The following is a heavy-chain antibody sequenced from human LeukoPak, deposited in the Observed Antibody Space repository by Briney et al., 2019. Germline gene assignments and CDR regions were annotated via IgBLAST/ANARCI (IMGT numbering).Heavy chain of an antibody. CDR1: GYTFTSYD. J-gene: IGHJ4*02. V-gene: IGHV1-8*01. Sequence: SSVKVSCKASGYTFTSYDINWVRQATGQGLEWMGWMNANSGNTGYAQKFQGRVTMTRNTSISTAYMELSSLRSEDTAVYYCARAIKWELGSDYWGQGTLVTVSS. CDR2: MNANSGNT. D-gene: IGHD1-26*01. CDR3: ARAIKWELGSDY.